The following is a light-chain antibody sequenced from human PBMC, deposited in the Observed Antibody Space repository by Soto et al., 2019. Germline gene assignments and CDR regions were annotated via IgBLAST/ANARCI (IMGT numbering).Light chain of an antibody. CDR2: AAS. CDR3: QQYNSSPRA. V-gene: IGKV1-27*01. J-gene: IGKJ1*01. Sequence: DIQMTQSPSSLSVSVGDRVTITCRASQGISNYLAWYQQKPGKVPKLLIYAASTLHSGVPSRFSGSGSGTDFTLTISSLQPEDVATYYCQQYNSSPRAFGQGTKVEIK. CDR1: QGISNY.